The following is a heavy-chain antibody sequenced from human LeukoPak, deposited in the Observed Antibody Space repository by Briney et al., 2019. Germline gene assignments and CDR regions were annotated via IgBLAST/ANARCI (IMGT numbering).Heavy chain of an antibody. CDR2: ISATGGST. Sequence: GGSLRLSCAASGFTFSSYAMTWVRQAPGKGLEWVSTISATGGSTYYADSVKGRFTISRDNSKNTLYLQINSLRTEDTAVYYCAREEYGAHYFDYWGQGTLITVSS. CDR3: AREEYGAHYFDY. V-gene: IGHV3-23*01. D-gene: IGHD4-17*01. CDR1: GFTFSSYA. J-gene: IGHJ4*02.